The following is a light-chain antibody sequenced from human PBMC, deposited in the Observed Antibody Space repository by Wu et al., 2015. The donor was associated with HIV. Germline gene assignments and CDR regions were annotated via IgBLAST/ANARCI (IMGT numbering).Light chain of an antibody. CDR3: QQRYSWPWT. CDR1: QSMKWH. V-gene: IGKV3-11*01. J-gene: IGKJ1*01. CDR2: DSA. Sequence: LTQSPRHPSSLSPGERATLSCRASQSMKWHLAWFQQKPGQVPRVLIYDSANRATGITDKFSGSGSGTDFTLTINNLEPEDSAVYYCQQRYSWPWTFGQGTRVEI.